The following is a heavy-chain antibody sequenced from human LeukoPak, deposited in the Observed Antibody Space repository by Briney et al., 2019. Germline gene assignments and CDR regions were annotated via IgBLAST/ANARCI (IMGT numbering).Heavy chain of an antibody. CDR1: RFTFSNYG. J-gene: IGHJ3*02. CDR2: INSRSSTI. D-gene: IGHD1-26*01. V-gene: IGHV3-48*01. CDR3: AREVGTPQAFDI. Sequence: GGSLRLSCAASRFTFSNYGVNWVRQAPGKGLERVSYINSRSSTIYYADSVRGRFTISRDNAKNSLYLQMNSLKAEDTAIYYCAREVGTPQAFDIWGQGTMVTVSS.